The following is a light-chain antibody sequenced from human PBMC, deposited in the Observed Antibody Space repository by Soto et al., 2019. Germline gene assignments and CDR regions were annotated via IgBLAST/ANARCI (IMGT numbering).Light chain of an antibody. CDR2: KAS. CDR3: QQYDTYPFT. V-gene: IGKV1-5*03. Sequence: DIQMTQSPSTLSASIGDRVTITCRASQSINNWLAWYQQKPGKAPKVLIYKASSLESGVPSGFSGSESGTGFTLAINSLQPDDFATYYCQQYDTYPFTFGPGTKVDIK. CDR1: QSINNW. J-gene: IGKJ3*01.